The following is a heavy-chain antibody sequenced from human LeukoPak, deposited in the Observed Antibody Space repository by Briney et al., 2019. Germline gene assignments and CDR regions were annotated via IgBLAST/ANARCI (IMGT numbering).Heavy chain of an antibody. CDR3: VKESDEYSSSSSDY. CDR1: GFTFSGYP. V-gene: IGHV3-30-3*02. Sequence: PGGSLRLSCAASGFTFSGYPIHWVRQAPGKGLEWVAVISYDGSNKYYADSVKGRFTISRDNSKDTLYLQMNSPRAEDTAVYYCVKESDEYSSSSSDYWGQGTLVTVSS. CDR2: ISYDGSNK. J-gene: IGHJ4*02. D-gene: IGHD6-6*01.